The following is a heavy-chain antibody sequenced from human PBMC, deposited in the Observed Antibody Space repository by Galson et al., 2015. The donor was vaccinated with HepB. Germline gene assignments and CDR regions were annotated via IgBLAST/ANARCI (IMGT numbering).Heavy chain of an antibody. V-gene: IGHV3-48*03. D-gene: IGHD6-13*01. CDR1: GLTFSTYE. Sequence: SLRLSCAASGLTFSTYELNWVRQAPGKGLEWVSYISGTGRNIYYADFVQGRFTMSRDNAKHSLYLQMNSLRADDTAVYYCVRVSIEAAGRGALDIWGQGTMVTVSS. CDR2: ISGTGRNI. CDR3: VRVSIEAAGRGALDI. J-gene: IGHJ3*02.